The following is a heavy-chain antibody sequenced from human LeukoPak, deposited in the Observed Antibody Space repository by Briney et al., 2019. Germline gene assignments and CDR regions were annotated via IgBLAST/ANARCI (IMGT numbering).Heavy chain of an antibody. CDR1: GDSVSSNSAA. CDR3: ARARYCSSTSCYWPWFDP. J-gene: IGHJ5*02. V-gene: IGHV6-1*01. CDR2: TYYRSKWYN. D-gene: IGHD2-2*01. Sequence: SQTLSLTCAISGDSVSSNSAAWNWIRQSPSRGLEWLGRTYYRSKWYNDYAVSVKSRITINPDTSKNQFSLKLSSVTAADTAVYYCARARYCSSTSCYWPWFDPWGQGTLVTVSS.